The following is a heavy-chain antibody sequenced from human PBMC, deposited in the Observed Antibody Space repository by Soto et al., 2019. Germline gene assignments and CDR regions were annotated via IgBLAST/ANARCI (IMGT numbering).Heavy chain of an antibody. CDR3: ARGRSYCSGGSCYLDGKRWFDP. CDR2: INHSGST. V-gene: IGHV4-34*01. Sequence: SETLSLTCAVSGGSFSRYYRSWIRQPPWKGLEWIGEINHSGSTNYNPSLKSRVTISVDTSKNQFSLKLSSVTAADTAVYYCARGRSYCSGGSCYLDGKRWFDPWGQGTLVT. CDR1: GGSFSRYY. J-gene: IGHJ5*02. D-gene: IGHD2-15*01.